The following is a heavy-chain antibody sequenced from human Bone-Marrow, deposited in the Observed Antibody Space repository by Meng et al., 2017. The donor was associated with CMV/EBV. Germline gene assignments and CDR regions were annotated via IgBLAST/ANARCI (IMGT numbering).Heavy chain of an antibody. CDR2: MSSSSSHI. CDR1: GFTFSTYN. D-gene: IGHD2-2*02. Sequence: GESLKISCGASGFTFSTYNMNWVRQAPGKGLEWVSSMSSSSSHINYADSVKGRFTISRDNAKNSLYLQMNSLRAEDTAVYYCARRRGDGYQLRYNFLMDYWGQGTLVTVSS. J-gene: IGHJ4*02. CDR3: ARRRGDGYQLRYNFLMDY. V-gene: IGHV3-21*01.